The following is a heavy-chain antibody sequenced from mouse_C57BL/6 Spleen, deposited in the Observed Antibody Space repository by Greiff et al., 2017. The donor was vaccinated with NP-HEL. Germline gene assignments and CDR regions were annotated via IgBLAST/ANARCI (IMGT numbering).Heavy chain of an antibody. CDR2: INPGSGGT. D-gene: IGHD1-1*01. CDR3: ARDYGSSQAWFAY. J-gene: IGHJ3*01. V-gene: IGHV1-54*01. Sequence: VKLQESGAELVRPGTSVKVSCKASGYAFTNYLIEWVKQRPGQGLEWIGVINPGSGGTNYNEKFKGKATLTADKSSSTAYMQLSSLTSEDSAVYFCARDYGSSQAWFAYWGQGTLVTVSA. CDR1: GYAFTNYL.